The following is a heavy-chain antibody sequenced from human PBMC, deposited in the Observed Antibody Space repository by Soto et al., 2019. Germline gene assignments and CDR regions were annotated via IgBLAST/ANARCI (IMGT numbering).Heavy chain of an antibody. J-gene: IGHJ4*02. CDR2: INPGGGT. D-gene: IGHD6-6*01. CDR1: GYTFTVYK. Sequence: GASVKVSCKAFGYTFTVYKIHWVRQAPGQGLEWIGYINPGGGTNYATKFQGRVTMTRDTSKNQFSLNLRSMSPADTAVYYCARVGGLAARTFDYWGPGTLVTVSS. CDR3: ARVGGLAARTFDY. V-gene: IGHV1-2*02.